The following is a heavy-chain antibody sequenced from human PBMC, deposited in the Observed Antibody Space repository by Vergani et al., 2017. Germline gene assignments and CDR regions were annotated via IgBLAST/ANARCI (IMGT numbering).Heavy chain of an antibody. CDR2: ISWDGGST. D-gene: IGHD3-10*01. V-gene: IGHV3-43*01. J-gene: IGHJ4*02. Sequence: EVQLVESGGVVVQPGGSLRLSCAASGFTFDDYTMHWVRQAPGKGLEWVSLISWDGGSTYYADSVKGRFTISRDNYKNTLYLQMNSLRAEDTAVYYCAKASKWFGELYTDYWGQGTLVTVSS. CDR3: AKASKWFGELYTDY. CDR1: GFTFDDYT.